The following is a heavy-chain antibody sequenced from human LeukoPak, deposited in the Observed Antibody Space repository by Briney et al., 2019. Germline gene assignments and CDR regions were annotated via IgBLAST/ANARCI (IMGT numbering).Heavy chain of an antibody. V-gene: IGHV3-30*02. Sequence: HPGGSLRLSCAASGFTFSNYGMHWVRQAPGKGLEWVAFIRYDGSNEYYADSVKGRFTISRDKSKNTLSLQMNGLRVEDTAVYYCAKVMPPGRIRFYSYYMDVWGKGTTVSVS. CDR1: GFTFSNYG. CDR3: AKVMPPGRIRFYSYYMDV. D-gene: IGHD2-15*01. CDR2: IRYDGSNE. J-gene: IGHJ6*03.